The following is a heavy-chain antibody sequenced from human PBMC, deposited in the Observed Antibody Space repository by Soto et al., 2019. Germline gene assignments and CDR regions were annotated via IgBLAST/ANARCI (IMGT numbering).Heavy chain of an antibody. CDR1: GFTFSSYG. J-gene: IGHJ6*02. CDR3: ARSVGFGDRRNYYYYYGMDV. CDR2: IWYDGSNK. V-gene: IGHV3-33*01. Sequence: QVQLVESGGGVVQPGRSLRLSCAASGFTFSSYGMHWVRQAPGKGLEWVAVIWYDGSNKYYADSVKGRFTFSRDNSKNTLYLQMNSLRAEDTAVYYCARSVGFGDRRNYYYYYGMDVWGQGTTVTVSS. D-gene: IGHD3-10*01.